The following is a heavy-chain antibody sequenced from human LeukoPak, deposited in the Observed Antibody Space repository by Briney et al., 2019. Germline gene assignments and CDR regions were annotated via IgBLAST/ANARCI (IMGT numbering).Heavy chain of an antibody. Sequence: GGSLRLSCAASGFTFSSYWMSWVRQAPGKGLEWMANIKQDGSEKHYVDSVKGRFTISRDNAKDSLYLQMNSLRAEDTAVYYCVRDRVGGGDYWGQGTLVTVSS. D-gene: IGHD1-26*01. CDR3: VRDRVGGGDY. V-gene: IGHV3-7*01. CDR1: GFTFSSYW. CDR2: IKQDGSEK. J-gene: IGHJ4*02.